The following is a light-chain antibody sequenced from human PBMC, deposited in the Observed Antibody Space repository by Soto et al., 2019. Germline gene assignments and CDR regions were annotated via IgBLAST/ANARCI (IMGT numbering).Light chain of an antibody. CDR2: DVS. J-gene: IGLJ2*01. V-gene: IGLV2-14*01. CDR3: SSYTSNRVPV. CDR1: SSDVGGYDY. Sequence: QSALTQPASVSGSPGQSITISCTGTSSDVGGYDYVSWYQQYPGRAPKLIISDVSNRPSGFSDRFPGSKSGNTASLTISGLQAEDEADYYCSSYTSNRVPVFGGGTKLTVL.